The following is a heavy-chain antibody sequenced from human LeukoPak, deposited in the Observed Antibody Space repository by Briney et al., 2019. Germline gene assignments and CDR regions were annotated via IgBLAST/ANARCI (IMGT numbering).Heavy chain of an antibody. CDR3: ARRGAAAGWFDP. J-gene: IGHJ5*02. V-gene: IGHV4-34*01. CDR1: GGSFSGYY. D-gene: IGHD6-13*01. CDR2: INHSGST. Sequence: SETLSLTCAVYGGSFSGYYWSWIRQPPGKGLEWIGEINHSGSTNYNPSLKSRVTISVDTSKNQFSLKLSSVTAADTAAYYCARRGAAAGWFDPWGQGTLVTVSS.